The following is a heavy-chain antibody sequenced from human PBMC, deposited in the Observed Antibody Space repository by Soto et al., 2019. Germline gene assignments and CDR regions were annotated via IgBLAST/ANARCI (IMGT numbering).Heavy chain of an antibody. CDR3: ARDPPFSMIVVVGVDDF. J-gene: IGHJ4*02. D-gene: IGHD3-22*01. V-gene: IGHV3-21*01. Sequence: GGSLRLSCAVSGFTFSNENMNWVRQVPGKGLEWVSSISRGSSFMNYADSVKGRFTICRDNDKRSLYLQMKSLRAEDTAVYYCARDPPFSMIVVVGVDDFWGQGTLVTVSS. CDR2: ISRGSSFM. CDR1: GFTFSNEN.